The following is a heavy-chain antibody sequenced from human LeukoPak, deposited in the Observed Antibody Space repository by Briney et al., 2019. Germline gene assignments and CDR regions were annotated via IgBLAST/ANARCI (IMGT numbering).Heavy chain of an antibody. CDR1: GGSISSSSYY. CDR2: IYYSGST. CDR3: ARLRITFGGVIVSDYFDY. Sequence: SETLSLTCTVSGGSISSSSYYWGWIRQPPGKGLEWIGSIYYSGSTYYNPSLKSRVTISVDTSENQFSLKLSSVTAADTAVYYCARLRITFGGVIVSDYFDYWGQGTLVTVSS. J-gene: IGHJ4*02. D-gene: IGHD3-16*02. V-gene: IGHV4-39*01.